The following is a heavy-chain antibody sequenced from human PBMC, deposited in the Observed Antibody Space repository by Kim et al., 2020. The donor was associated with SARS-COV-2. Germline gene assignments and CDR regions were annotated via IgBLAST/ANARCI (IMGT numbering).Heavy chain of an antibody. V-gene: IGHV3-30*18. J-gene: IGHJ4*02. CDR2: ISYDGSNK. D-gene: IGHD1-26*01. Sequence: GGSLRLSCAASGFTFSSYGMHWVRQAPGKGLEWVAVISYDGSNKYYADSVKGRFTISRDNSKNTLYLQMNSLRAEDTAVYYCAKDKTVGATPNYFDYWGQGTLVTVSS. CDR3: AKDKTVGATPNYFDY. CDR1: GFTFSSYG.